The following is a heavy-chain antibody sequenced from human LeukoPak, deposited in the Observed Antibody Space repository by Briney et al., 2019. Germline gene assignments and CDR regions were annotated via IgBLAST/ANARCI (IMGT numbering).Heavy chain of an antibody. CDR1: GYTFTSYG. CDR2: ISAYNGNT. D-gene: IGHD6-19*01. J-gene: IGHJ5*02. CDR3: ARASSGWPSAGWFDP. Sequence: ASVKVSCKASGYTFTSYGISWVRQAPGQELEWMGWISAYNGNTNYAQKLQGRVTMTTDTSTSTAYMELRSLRSDDTAVYYCARASSGWPSAGWFDPWGQGTLVTVSS. V-gene: IGHV1-18*01.